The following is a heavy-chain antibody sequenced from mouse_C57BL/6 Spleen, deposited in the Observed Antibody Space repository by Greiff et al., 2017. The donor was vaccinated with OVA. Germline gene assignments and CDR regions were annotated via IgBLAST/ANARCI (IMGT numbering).Heavy chain of an antibody. D-gene: IGHD1-1*02. V-gene: IGHV5-12*01. J-gene: IGHJ2*01. Sequence: DVQLVESGGGLVQPGGSLKLSCAASGFTFSDYYMYWVRQTPEKRLEWVAYISNGGGSTYYPDTVKGRFTISRDNAKNTLYLQMSRLKSEDTAMYYCARRSHYALDYWGQGTTLTVSS. CDR2: ISNGGGST. CDR3: ARRSHYALDY. CDR1: GFTFSDYY.